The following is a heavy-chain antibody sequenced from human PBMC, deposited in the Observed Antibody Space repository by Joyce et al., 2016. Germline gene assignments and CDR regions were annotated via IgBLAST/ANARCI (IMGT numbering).Heavy chain of an antibody. V-gene: IGHV3-21*01. CDR2: ISGTSDYR. Sequence: QLVESVGGVVKPGGSLRLSCEAYGSTFSSSSMGWFRQAPGKGLEWVAAISGTSDYRFHAETVRGRFTVSRDNAKKTLYLQMNSLRAEDSAVFYCARGGISYYYAMDVWGQGTTVTVS. CDR3: ARGGISYYYAMDV. J-gene: IGHJ6*02. D-gene: IGHD3-16*01. CDR1: GSTFSSSS.